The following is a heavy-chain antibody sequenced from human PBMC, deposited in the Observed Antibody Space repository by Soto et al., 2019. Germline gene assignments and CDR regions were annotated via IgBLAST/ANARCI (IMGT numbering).Heavy chain of an antibody. CDR1: GASISGYC. D-gene: IGHD6-13*01. J-gene: IGHJ2*01. V-gene: IGHV4-59*13. Sequence: QVQLQESGPGLVKPSETLSLTCTVSGASISGYCWNWIRQPPGEGLEWIGYIYYSGNTNYNSFLKSRVTMSVDTSKNQFSLNLTSVTPADTAVYYCASMITATGTEYFDLWGRGALVTVSS. CDR2: IYYSGNT. CDR3: ASMITATGTEYFDL.